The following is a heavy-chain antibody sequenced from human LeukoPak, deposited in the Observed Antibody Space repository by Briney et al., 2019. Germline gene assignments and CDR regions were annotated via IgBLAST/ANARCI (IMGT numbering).Heavy chain of an antibody. D-gene: IGHD5-12*01. CDR3: ARGGSGYDSFYYYGMDV. Sequence: PSETLSLTCTVSGGSISSYYWSWIRQPPGKGLEWIACISYSGSTKYNPSLKSRVTISVDTSKNQFSLKLSSVTAADTAVYYCARGGSGYDSFYYYGMDVWGQGTTVTVSS. V-gene: IGHV4-59*01. CDR1: GGSISSYY. CDR2: ISYSGST. J-gene: IGHJ6*02.